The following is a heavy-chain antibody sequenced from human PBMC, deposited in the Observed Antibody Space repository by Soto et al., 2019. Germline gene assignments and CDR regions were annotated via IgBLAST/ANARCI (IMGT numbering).Heavy chain of an antibody. V-gene: IGHV3-74*01. CDR2: INMDGSST. CDR3: ARGPRGLYGNDY. CDR1: GFTFSSDW. J-gene: IGHJ4*02. D-gene: IGHD4-4*01. Sequence: EVQLVESGGGLVQPGGSLRLSCAASGFTFSSDWMHWVRQAAGKGLVWVSRINMDGSSTNYADYVKGRFTISRDNAKNTLYLEMNSLRADDTAVYYCARGPRGLYGNDYWGQGALVTVSS.